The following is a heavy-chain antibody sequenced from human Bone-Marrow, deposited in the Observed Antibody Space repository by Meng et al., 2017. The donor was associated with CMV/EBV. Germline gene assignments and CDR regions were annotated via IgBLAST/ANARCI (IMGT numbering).Heavy chain of an antibody. D-gene: IGHD4-23*01. Sequence: SGFTFTNYFLRWVLQAPGQGPGCVGIIYPSGGATTYAHRFQGSVTMTMDTSTSTLYMDVSNLCSDDTAVHYSARDYYGCNSPFDPWGQGTLVTVSS. CDR3: ARDYYGCNSPFDP. CDR1: GFTFTNYF. J-gene: IGHJ5*02. V-gene: IGHV1-46*01. CDR2: IYPSGGAT.